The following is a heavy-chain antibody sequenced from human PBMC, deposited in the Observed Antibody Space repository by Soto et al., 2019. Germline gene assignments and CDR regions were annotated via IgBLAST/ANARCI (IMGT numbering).Heavy chain of an antibody. D-gene: IGHD3-9*01. CDR3: ARVRTGYFDY. Sequence: PETLSLTCTLSGGAINDHYWSFIRQPPGKGLEWIGYIYYNGNTNYNPSLESRVTISVDRSRNQFSLRLTSLTAADTAVYYCARVRTGYFDYWGRGALVTVSS. CDR1: GGAINDHY. CDR2: IYYNGNT. V-gene: IGHV4-59*11. J-gene: IGHJ4*02.